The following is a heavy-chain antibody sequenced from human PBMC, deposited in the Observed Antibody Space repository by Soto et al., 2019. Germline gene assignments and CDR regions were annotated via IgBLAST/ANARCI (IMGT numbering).Heavy chain of an antibody. CDR1: GFSLSTSRVG. CDR2: IYWNDDK. V-gene: IGHV2-5*01. D-gene: IGHD3-3*01. J-gene: IGHJ5*02. CDR3: AQYDFWSGYPPPGWFDP. Sequence: SGPTLVNPTQTLTLTCTFSGFSLSTSRVGVGWIRQPPGKALEWLALIYWNDDKRYSPSLKSRLTITKDTSKNQVVLTMTNMDPVDTATYYCAQYDFWSGYPPPGWFDPWGQGTLVTVSS.